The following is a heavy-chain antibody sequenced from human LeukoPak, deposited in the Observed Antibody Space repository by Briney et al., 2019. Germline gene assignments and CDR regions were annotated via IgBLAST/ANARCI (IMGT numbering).Heavy chain of an antibody. CDR3: ARGGVGATTYVWFDP. D-gene: IGHD1-26*01. CDR1: GYTFTNYY. CDR2: INTSGGST. V-gene: IGHV1-46*01. J-gene: IGHJ5*02. Sequence: ASVKLSFKSSGYTFTNYYIHWVGQAPRQPLECMGMINTSGGSTSHAQKFQGRVTMSRDMSTRAVYMELSSLRSEDTAVYYCARGGVGATTYVWFDPWGQGTLVTVSS.